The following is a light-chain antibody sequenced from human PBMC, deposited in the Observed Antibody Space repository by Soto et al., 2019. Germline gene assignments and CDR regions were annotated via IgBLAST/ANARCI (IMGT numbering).Light chain of an antibody. J-gene: IGKJ1*01. CDR1: QSVSSSY. CDR3: QQYGSSPTWT. CDR2: GAS. Sequence: EIVVTHSPGTLSLSPCERASLSFSASQSVSSSYLAWYQQKPGQAPRLLIYGASSRATGIPDRFSGSGSGTDFTLTISRLEPEDFAVYYCQQYGSSPTWTFGQGTKVDIK. V-gene: IGKV3-20*01.